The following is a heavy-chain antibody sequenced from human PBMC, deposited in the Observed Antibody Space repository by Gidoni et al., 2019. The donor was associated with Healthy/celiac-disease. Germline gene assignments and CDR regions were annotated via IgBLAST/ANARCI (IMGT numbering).Heavy chain of an antibody. V-gene: IGHV4-38-2*01. D-gene: IGHD4-17*01. Sequence: QVQLQESGPGLVKPSETLSLTCAVSGYSISSGYYWGWIRQPPGKGLEWIGSIYHSGSTYYNPSLKSRVTISVDTSKNQFSLKLSSVTAADTAVYYCARIYGGNSGVDYWGQGTLVTVSS. CDR1: GYSISSGYY. J-gene: IGHJ4*02. CDR2: IYHSGST. CDR3: ARIYGGNSGVDY.